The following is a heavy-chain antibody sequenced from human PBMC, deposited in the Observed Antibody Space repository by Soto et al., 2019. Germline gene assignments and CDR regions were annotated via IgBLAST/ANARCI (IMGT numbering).Heavy chain of an antibody. CDR2: INPSGGST. CDR3: AKKGGMDV. V-gene: IGHV1-46*01. CDR1: GYSFTRYE. D-gene: IGHD3-16*01. J-gene: IGHJ6*02. Sequence: QAQLVQSGTDVKKPGTSVKVSCKASGYSFTRYEVHWVRQAPGQGLEWMGIINPSGGSTTYAQKFQGRVTMTRGTSTSTVYMELSNLRSEDTAMYYCAKKGGMDVWGQGTAVTVSS.